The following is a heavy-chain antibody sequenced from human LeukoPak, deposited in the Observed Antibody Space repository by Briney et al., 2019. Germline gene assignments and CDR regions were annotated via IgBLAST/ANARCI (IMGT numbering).Heavy chain of an antibody. CDR2: ISSRSSYI. CDR1: GFTFSSYS. Sequence: GGSLRLSCAASGFTFSSYSMNWVRQAPGKGLEWVSSISSRSSYIYYADFVKGPFTIYRDNAKNSLYLQMNSLRAEDTAVYYCARDRLPAAPSDWFDPWGQGTLVTVSS. CDR3: ARDRLPAAPSDWFDP. D-gene: IGHD2-2*01. J-gene: IGHJ5*02. V-gene: IGHV3-21*01.